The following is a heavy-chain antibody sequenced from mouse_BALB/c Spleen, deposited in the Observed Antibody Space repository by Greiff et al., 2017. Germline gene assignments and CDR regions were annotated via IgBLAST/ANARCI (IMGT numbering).Heavy chain of an antibody. D-gene: IGHD6-5*01. V-gene: IGHV1-54*01. CDR2: INPGSGGT. Sequence: QVQLQQSGAELVRPGTSVKVSCKASGYAFTNYLIEWVKQRPGQGLEWIGVINPGSGGTNYNEKFKGKATLTADKSSSTAYMQLSSLTSDGAAVYCWARWLPIAAGRAYWGQGTLVTVSA. CDR1: GYAFTNYL. J-gene: IGHJ3*01. CDR3: ARWLPIAAGRAY.